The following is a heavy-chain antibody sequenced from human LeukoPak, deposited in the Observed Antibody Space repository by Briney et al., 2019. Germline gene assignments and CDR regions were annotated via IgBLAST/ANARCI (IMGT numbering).Heavy chain of an antibody. Sequence: PGGSLRLSCAASGFTFSSYWMSWVRQAPGKGLEWVANIKQDGSEKYYVDSVKGRFTTSRDNAKNSLYLQMNSLRAEDTAVYYCARDVTLWFGELFPSSFDYWGQGTLVTVSS. CDR1: GFTFSSYW. CDR2: IKQDGSEK. CDR3: ARDVTLWFGELFPSSFDY. V-gene: IGHV3-7*01. D-gene: IGHD3-10*01. J-gene: IGHJ4*02.